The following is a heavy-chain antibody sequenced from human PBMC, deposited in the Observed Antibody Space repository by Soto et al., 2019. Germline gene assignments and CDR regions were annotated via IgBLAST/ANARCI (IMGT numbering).Heavy chain of an antibody. V-gene: IGHV1-69*04. CDR2: IIPIIGII. D-gene: IGHD5-18*01. CDR3: AKDPGYSYGNT. CDR1: GGTFSSYA. Sequence: SVKVSCKASGGTFSSYAISWVRQAPGQGLEWMGRIIPIIGIINYAQKFQGRVTITADKFTGTAYMELTRLRSDDTAVYYCAKDPGYSYGNTWGQGTLVTVSS. J-gene: IGHJ5*02.